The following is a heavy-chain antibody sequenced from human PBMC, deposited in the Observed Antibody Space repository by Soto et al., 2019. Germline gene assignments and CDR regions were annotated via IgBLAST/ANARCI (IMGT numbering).Heavy chain of an antibody. Sequence: PSETLSLTCTVSGGSISSYYWSWIRQPPGKGLEWIGYIYYSGSTNYNPSLKSRVTISVDTSKNQFSLKLSSVTAADTAVYYCARDFGGNSDYWGQGTLVTVSS. D-gene: IGHD2-15*01. CDR1: GGSISSYY. CDR3: ARDFGGNSDY. V-gene: IGHV4-59*01. CDR2: IYYSGST. J-gene: IGHJ4*02.